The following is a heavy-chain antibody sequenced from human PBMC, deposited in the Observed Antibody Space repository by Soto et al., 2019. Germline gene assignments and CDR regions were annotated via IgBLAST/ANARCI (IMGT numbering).Heavy chain of an antibody. V-gene: IGHV3-23*01. J-gene: IGHJ3*02. D-gene: IGHD3-22*01. CDR1: VMTFSTHA. CDR3: AKDGDDSRHPDAYDI. Sequence: GESLKISCVASVMTFSTHAMTWVRQAPGKGPEWVASITGGGTTHYAASARGRFTISRDNSKNTMYLQMNSLRAEDTAVYYCAKDGDDSRHPDAYDICGQMTVVTDS. CDR2: ITGGGTT.